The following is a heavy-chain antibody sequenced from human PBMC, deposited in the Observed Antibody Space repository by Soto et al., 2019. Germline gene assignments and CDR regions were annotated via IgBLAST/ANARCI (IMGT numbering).Heavy chain of an antibody. J-gene: IGHJ4*02. Sequence: QVQLVQSGAEVKKHGASVKVSCKASGYTFTGYYMHWVRQAPGQGLEWMGWINPNSGGTNYAQKCQGRVTMTRDTSISTAYMELSRLRSDDTAVYYCAGEVVPAALDYWGQGTLVTVSS. CDR3: AGEVVPAALDY. CDR2: INPNSGGT. V-gene: IGHV1-2*02. D-gene: IGHD2-2*01. CDR1: GYTFTGYY.